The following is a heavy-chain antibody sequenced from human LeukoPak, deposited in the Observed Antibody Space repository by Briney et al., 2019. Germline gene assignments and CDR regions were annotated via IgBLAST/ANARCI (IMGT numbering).Heavy chain of an antibody. CDR2: IKQDGSEK. CDR1: GFPFSSYW. J-gene: IGHJ4*02. V-gene: IGHV3-7*01. D-gene: IGHD5-24*01. Sequence: GSLRLSCAVSGFPFSSYWMSWVRQAPGKGLEWVANIKQDGSEKYYVDSVKGRFTISRDNAKNSLYLQMNSLRAEDTAVYYCAREGLEMPYFDYWGQGTLVTVPS. CDR3: AREGLEMPYFDY.